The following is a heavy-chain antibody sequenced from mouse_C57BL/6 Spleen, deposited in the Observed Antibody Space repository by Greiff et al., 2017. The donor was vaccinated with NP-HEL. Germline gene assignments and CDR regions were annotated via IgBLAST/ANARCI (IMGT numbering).Heavy chain of an antibody. V-gene: IGHV1-69*01. CDR2: IDPSDSYT. D-gene: IGHD4-1*01. CDR1: GYTFTSYW. J-gene: IGHJ1*03. Sequence: QVQLQQPGAELVMPGASVKLSCKASGYTFTSYWMHWVKQRPGQGLEWIGEIDPSDSYTNYNQQFKGKSTLTVDKSSSTAYMQLSSLTSEDSAVDDCARSLTGTRWYFDVWGTGTTVTVSS. CDR3: ARSLTGTRWYFDV.